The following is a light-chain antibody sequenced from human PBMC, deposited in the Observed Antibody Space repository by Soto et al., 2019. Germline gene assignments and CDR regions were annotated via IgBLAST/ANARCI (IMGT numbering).Light chain of an antibody. J-gene: IGKJ3*01. CDR2: DVS. CDR3: QQRSNWPRT. Sequence: EIVLTQSPATLSLSPGERATLSCRASQSVTSYLAWYQQKPGQAPRLLIYDVSNRASGIPARFSGSGPETDFTLTISSLEPEDFAVYYCQQRSNWPRTFGRGTKVDIK. CDR1: QSVTSY. V-gene: IGKV3-11*01.